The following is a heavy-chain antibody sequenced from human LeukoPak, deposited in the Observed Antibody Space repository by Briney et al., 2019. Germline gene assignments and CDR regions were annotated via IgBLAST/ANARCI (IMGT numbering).Heavy chain of an antibody. J-gene: IGHJ3*02. CDR3: AIDPSRVVIVVGPPNDAFDI. V-gene: IGHV3-48*01. CDR2: ITSSSNTI. CDR1: GLTFSSYS. Sequence: GGSLRLSCAASGLTFSSYSMNWVRQAPGKGLERVSYITSSSNTIYYADSVKGRFTISRDKAKNSLYLQMNSLIAEDTAVYYCAIDPSRVVIVVGPPNDAFDIWGQGTMVTVSS. D-gene: IGHD3-16*02.